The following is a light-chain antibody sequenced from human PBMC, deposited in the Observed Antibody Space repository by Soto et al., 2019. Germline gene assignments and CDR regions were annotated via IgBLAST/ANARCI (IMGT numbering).Light chain of an antibody. J-gene: IGKJ1*01. CDR2: GAS. Sequence: EIVLTQSPGSLSLSPGERATLSCRASQSVSSTFFAWYQQRPGQAPRLLMYGASSRATGIPERFSGSGSGTNFTLTISRLEPEGFEVYYCQQFDSSVTFGQGTKVEIK. CDR3: QQFDSSVT. V-gene: IGKV3-20*01. CDR1: QSVSSTF.